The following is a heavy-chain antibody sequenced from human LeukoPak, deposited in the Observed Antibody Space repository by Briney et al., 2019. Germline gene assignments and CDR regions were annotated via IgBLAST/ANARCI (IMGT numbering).Heavy chain of an antibody. J-gene: IGHJ4*02. D-gene: IGHD3-22*01. Sequence: SETLSLTCTVSGGSISSYYWSWIRQPPGKGLEWIGYIYHSGSTYYNPSLKSRVTISVDRSKNQFSLKLSSVTAAATAVYYCARSDSSGYYFGYWGQGTLVTVSS. CDR2: IYHSGST. CDR3: ARSDSSGYYFGY. V-gene: IGHV4-59*12. CDR1: GGSISSYY.